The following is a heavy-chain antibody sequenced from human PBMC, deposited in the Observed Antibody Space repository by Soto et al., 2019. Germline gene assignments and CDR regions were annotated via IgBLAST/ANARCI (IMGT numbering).Heavy chain of an antibody. CDR3: VRDAYCNGDCPRGFDP. V-gene: IGHV3-48*01. CDR1: GFTFSSYS. J-gene: IGHJ5*02. D-gene: IGHD2-21*02. Sequence: GGSLRLSCAASGFTFSSYSMNWVRQAPGKGLEWVSYISSSSSTIYYADSVKGRFTISRDDSKNSLYLQMNSLKTEDTAVYYCVRDAYCNGDCPRGFDPWGQGTLVTVSS. CDR2: ISSSSSTI.